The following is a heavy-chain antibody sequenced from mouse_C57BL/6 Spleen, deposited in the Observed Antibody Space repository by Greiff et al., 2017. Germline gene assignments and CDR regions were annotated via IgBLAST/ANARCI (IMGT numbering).Heavy chain of an antibody. Sequence: QVQLQQSGAELVRPGTSVKMSCKASGYTFTNYWIGWAKQRPGHGLEWIGDIYPGGGSTNYNEKFKGKATLAADKSSSTAYMQFSSLTSEDSAIYYCARRDSNYGFDYWGQGTTLTVSS. J-gene: IGHJ2*01. D-gene: IGHD2-5*01. CDR1: GYTFTNYW. CDR2: IYPGGGST. V-gene: IGHV1-63*01. CDR3: ARRDSNYGFDY.